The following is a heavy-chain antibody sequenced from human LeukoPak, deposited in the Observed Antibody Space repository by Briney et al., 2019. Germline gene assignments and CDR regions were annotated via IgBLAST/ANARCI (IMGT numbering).Heavy chain of an antibody. V-gene: IGHV3-53*01. Sequence: PGGSLRLSCAASGFTVSSSYMSWVRQAPGKGLEWVSVIYSGGSIYYADSVKGRFTISRDNAKNTLSLQMNSLRAEDTAVYYCARGHSTGNPDPFDYWGQGTLVTVSS. CDR3: ARGHSTGNPDPFDY. D-gene: IGHD3-22*01. J-gene: IGHJ4*02. CDR2: IYSGGSI. CDR1: GFTVSSSY.